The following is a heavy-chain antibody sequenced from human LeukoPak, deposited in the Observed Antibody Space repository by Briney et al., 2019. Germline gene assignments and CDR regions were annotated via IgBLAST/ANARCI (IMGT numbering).Heavy chain of an antibody. CDR3: ARSRDSSGYRNNWFDP. D-gene: IGHD3-22*01. CDR1: DDSISSYY. J-gene: IGHJ5*02. Sequence: SETLSLTCTVSDDSISSYYWSWIRQPPGKGLEWIGYIYSSGSTNYNPSLKSRATMSVDTSKNQFSLKLNSVTAADTAVYYCARSRDSSGYRNNWFDPWGQGTLVTVSS. V-gene: IGHV4-59*01. CDR2: IYSSGST.